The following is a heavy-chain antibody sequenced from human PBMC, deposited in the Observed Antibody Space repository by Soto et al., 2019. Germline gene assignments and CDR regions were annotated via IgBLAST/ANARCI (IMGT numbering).Heavy chain of an antibody. D-gene: IGHD6-25*01. J-gene: IGHJ6*02. CDR1: DFTFSSHW. CDR2: INQDGSQK. Sequence: EVQLVESGGGLVQPRGSLRLSCAASDFTFSSHWMTWVRQALGKGLEWVGNINQDGSQKYYVDSVKGRFTISRDNTKNSLYLQMISLRAEDTAVDYCARRIAATGHRSMDVWGQGTTVTVSS. CDR3: ARRIAATGHRSMDV. V-gene: IGHV3-7*01.